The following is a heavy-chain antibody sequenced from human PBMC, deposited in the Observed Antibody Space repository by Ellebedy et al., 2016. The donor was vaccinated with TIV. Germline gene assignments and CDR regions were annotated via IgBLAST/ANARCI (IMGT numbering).Heavy chain of an antibody. CDR2: FDPEDGET. Sequence: AASVKVSCKVSGDTLTELSMHWVRQAPGKGLEWMGGFDPEDGETIYAQKFQGRVTITADKSTSTAYMELSSLRSEDTAVYYCARDRDSSSWYFGGYYYYGMDVWGQGTTVTVSS. V-gene: IGHV1-24*01. J-gene: IGHJ6*02. D-gene: IGHD6-13*01. CDR3: ARDRDSSSWYFGGYYYYGMDV. CDR1: GDTLTELS.